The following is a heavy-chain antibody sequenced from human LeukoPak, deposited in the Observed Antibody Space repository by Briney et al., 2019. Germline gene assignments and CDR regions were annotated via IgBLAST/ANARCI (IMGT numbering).Heavy chain of an antibody. CDR3: ARIDIVVVPAAIGGGAYFDY. Sequence: GASVKVSCKASGYTFTGYYMHWVRQAPGQGLEWMGWINPNSGGTNYAQKFQGRVTITRDTSISTAYMELSRLRSDDTAVYYCARIDIVVVPAAIGGGAYFDYWGQGTLVTVSS. CDR2: INPNSGGT. V-gene: IGHV1-2*02. D-gene: IGHD2-2*02. J-gene: IGHJ4*02. CDR1: GYTFTGYY.